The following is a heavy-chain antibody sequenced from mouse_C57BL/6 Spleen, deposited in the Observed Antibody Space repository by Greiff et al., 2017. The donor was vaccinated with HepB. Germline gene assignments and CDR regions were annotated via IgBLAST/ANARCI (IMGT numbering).Heavy chain of an antibody. Sequence: QVQLQQPGAELVRPGSSVKLSCKASGYTFTSYWMHWVKQRPIQGLEWIGNIDPSDSETHYNQKFKDKATLTVDKSSSTAYMQLSSLTSEDSAVYYCARIYDGYYVYFDVWGTGTTVTVSS. J-gene: IGHJ1*03. CDR1: GYTFTSYW. D-gene: IGHD2-3*01. CDR3: ARIYDGYYVYFDV. CDR2: IDPSDSET. V-gene: IGHV1-52*01.